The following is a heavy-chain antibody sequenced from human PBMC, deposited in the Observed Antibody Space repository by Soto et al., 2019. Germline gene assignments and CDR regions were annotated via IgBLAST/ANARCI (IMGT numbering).Heavy chain of an antibody. J-gene: IGHJ4*02. Sequence: GGSLRLSCAASGFTFSNYGMHWVRQAPGKGLVWVSRMNCDGSSISYADSVKGRFTISRDNAKNTLYLQMNSLRAEDTAVYYCSTVNDWGQGTLVTVSS. CDR3: STVND. D-gene: IGHD1-26*01. CDR1: GFTFSNYG. V-gene: IGHV3-74*01. CDR2: MNCDGSSI.